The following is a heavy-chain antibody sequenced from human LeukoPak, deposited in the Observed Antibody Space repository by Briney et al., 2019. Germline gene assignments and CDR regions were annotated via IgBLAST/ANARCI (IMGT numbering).Heavy chain of an antibody. CDR2: ITPSDGST. V-gene: IGHV1-46*01. CDR1: GYTFTNYH. J-gene: IGHJ4*02. Sequence: ASVKVSCKASGYTFTNYHMHWVRQVPGQGLEWMGMITPSDGSTNYAQKFQGRVTMTRDMSTSTVYMELSSLRSEDTAVYYCARVGGWYRYFFDYWGQGTLLTVSS. D-gene: IGHD6-19*01. CDR3: ARVGGWYRYFFDY.